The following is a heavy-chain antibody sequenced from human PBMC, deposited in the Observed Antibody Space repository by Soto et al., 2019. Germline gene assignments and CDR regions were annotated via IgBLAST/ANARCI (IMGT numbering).Heavy chain of an antibody. CDR2: IIPIFGTA. CDR3: ARSYIGITLVRGVMGNFDY. J-gene: IGHJ4*02. CDR1: GGTFSSYA. V-gene: IGHV1-69*01. Sequence: QVQLVQSGAEVKKPGSSVKLSCKASGGTFSSYAISWVRQAPGQGLEWMGGIIPIFGTANYAQRFQGRVTITADESTSTAYQGLCNLRSEDTAVYYCARSYIGITLVRGVMGNFDYWGQGTLVTVSS. D-gene: IGHD3-10*01.